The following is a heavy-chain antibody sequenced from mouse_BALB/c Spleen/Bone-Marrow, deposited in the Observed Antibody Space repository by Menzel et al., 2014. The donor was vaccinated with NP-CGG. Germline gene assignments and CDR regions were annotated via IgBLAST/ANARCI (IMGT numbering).Heavy chain of an antibody. CDR2: INPDSSTI. D-gene: IGHD2-3*01. V-gene: IGHV4-1*02. CDR3: ARIGYYGGFAY. CDR1: GFDFSRYW. Sequence: EVKLKESGGGLVQPGGSLKLSCAASGFDFSRYWMSWVRQAPGQGLEWIGEINPDSSTINYTPSLKDKFIISRDNAKNTLYLQMSRVRSEDTAVYYCARIGYYGGFAYWGQGTLVTVSA. J-gene: IGHJ3*01.